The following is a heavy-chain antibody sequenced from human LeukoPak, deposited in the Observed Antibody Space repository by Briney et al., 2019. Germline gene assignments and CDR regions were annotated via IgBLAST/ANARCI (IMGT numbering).Heavy chain of an antibody. CDR2: IRYDSSHE. D-gene: IGHD3-3*01. V-gene: IGHV3-30*02. J-gene: IGHJ3*01. CDR1: GFTFNNYG. CDR3: AKERVTTIFGVIINAFDV. Sequence: PGGSLRLSCASCGFTFNNYGVYWVRQAPGKRVGWVAFIRYDSSHEYYADSVKGRFIISRDNSKNTVYLQMNSLRDEDTAVYYCAKERVTTIFGVIINAFDVWGQGTMVTVSS.